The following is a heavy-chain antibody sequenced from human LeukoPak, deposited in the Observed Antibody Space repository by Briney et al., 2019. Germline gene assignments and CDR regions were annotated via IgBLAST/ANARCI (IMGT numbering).Heavy chain of an antibody. CDR2: INPNSGGT. Sequence: ASMKVSCKASGYIFSDYYIHWVRQAPGQGLEWMGWINPNSGGTNHAEKFQGRVTMTRGTSISTAYMELSRLNSDDTGVYYCARALSNLRLYYFDSWGQGPLVTVSS. CDR3: ARALSNLRLYYFDS. D-gene: IGHD4-11*01. V-gene: IGHV1-2*02. J-gene: IGHJ4*02. CDR1: GYIFSDYY.